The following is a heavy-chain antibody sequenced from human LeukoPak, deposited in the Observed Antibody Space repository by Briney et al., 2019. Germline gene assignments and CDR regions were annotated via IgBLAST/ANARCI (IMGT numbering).Heavy chain of an antibody. CDR1: GYTFPSYG. D-gene: IGHD6-19*01. J-gene: IGHJ4*02. CDR2: ISAYNGNT. Sequence: PAASVKVSCKATGYTFPSYGIRWMRQAPGQGLEGMGWISAYNGNTNYAQKLQGRVTMTTDTSTSTAYMELRSLRSDDTAVYYCARGQGIAVAGDLDYWGQGTLVTVSS. V-gene: IGHV1-18*01. CDR3: ARGQGIAVAGDLDY.